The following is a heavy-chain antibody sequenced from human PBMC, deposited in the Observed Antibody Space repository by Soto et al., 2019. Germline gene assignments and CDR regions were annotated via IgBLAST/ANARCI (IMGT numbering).Heavy chain of an antibody. D-gene: IGHD1-1*01. CDR2: ISTRGTT. V-gene: IGHV4-4*07. Sequence: SETLSLTFIFSGAPVSSDYWSGIRQPAGKGLEWIGRISTRGTTNDKPSFKSRVTMSVDTSKKQFSPNLSSVTAADTAVHYCARGTGTVNFDSWGRGILVTVSS. CDR3: ARGTGTVNFDS. CDR1: GAPVSSDY. J-gene: IGHJ4*02.